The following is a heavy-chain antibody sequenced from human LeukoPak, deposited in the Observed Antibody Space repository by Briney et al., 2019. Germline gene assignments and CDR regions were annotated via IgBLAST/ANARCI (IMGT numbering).Heavy chain of an antibody. Sequence: ASVKVSCKVSGYTLTELSMHWVRQAPGKGLEWMGGFDPEDGETIYAQKFQGRVTMTEDTSTDTAYMELSSLRSEDTAVYYCATFADGDYERSFDYWGQGTLVTVSS. CDR3: ATFADGDYERSFDY. V-gene: IGHV1-24*01. CDR1: GYTLTELS. CDR2: FDPEDGET. J-gene: IGHJ4*02. D-gene: IGHD4-17*01.